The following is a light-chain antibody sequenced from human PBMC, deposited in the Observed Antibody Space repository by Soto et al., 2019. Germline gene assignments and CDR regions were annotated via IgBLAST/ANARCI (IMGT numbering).Light chain of an antibody. CDR2: GVS. CDR3: SSYTSSITPYV. CDR1: ITDIGAYNY. J-gene: IGLJ1*01. Sequence: QSALPQPASVSGSPGQSITISCTGTITDIGAYNYVSWYQQHPGKAPKLLIYGVSSRPSGVSNRFSGSKSGNAAYLTISGLQADDEAEYYCSSYTSSITPYVFGTGTKVTVL. V-gene: IGLV2-14*01.